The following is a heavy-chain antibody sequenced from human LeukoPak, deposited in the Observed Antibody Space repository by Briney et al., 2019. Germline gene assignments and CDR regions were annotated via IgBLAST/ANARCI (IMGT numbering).Heavy chain of an antibody. CDR2: IYSGGST. V-gene: IGHV3-66*01. J-gene: IGHJ4*02. Sequence: PGGSLRLSCAASGFTVSSNYMSWVRQAPGKGLEWVSVIYSGGSTYYADSVKGRFTISRDNSKNTLYLQMNSLRAEDTAVYYCARGDCSGGSCYGGYYFDYWGQGTLVTVSS. D-gene: IGHD2-15*01. CDR1: GFTVSSNY. CDR3: ARGDCSGGSCYGGYYFDY.